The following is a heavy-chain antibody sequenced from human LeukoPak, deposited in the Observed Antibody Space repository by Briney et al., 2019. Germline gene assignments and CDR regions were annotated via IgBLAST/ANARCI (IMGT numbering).Heavy chain of an antibody. CDR2: IKEDGSEK. J-gene: IGHJ4*02. V-gene: IGHV3-7*01. Sequence: GGSLRLSCAAPGFTFSSYWMSWVRQAPGRGLEWVANIKEDGSEKYYVDSVKGRFTISRDNAKNSLNLQMNSLRAEDTAVYFCARDGSGFYYWGQGTLVTVSS. D-gene: IGHD3-3*01. CDR3: ARDGSGFYY. CDR1: GFTFSSYW.